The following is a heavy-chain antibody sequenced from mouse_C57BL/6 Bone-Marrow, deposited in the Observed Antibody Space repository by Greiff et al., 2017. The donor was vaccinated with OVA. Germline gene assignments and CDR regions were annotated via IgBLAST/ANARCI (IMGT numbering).Heavy chain of an antibody. CDR3: AGYANSYAMDY. J-gene: IGHJ4*01. Sequence: EVNVVESGGGLVKPGGSLKLSCAASGFTFSNYAMSWVRQTPEKRLEWVATISDGGSYTYYPDNVKGRFTISRDNATNNLYLQMSHLKSEDTAMYYCAGYANSYAMDYWGQGTSVTVSS. CDR2: ISDGGSYT. V-gene: IGHV5-4*03. D-gene: IGHD2-1*01. CDR1: GFTFSNYA.